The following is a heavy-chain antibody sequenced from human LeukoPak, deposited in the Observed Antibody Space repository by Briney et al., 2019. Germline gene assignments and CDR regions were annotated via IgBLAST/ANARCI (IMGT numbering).Heavy chain of an antibody. CDR3: ARGRRQWLVRDYYMDV. Sequence: SETLSLTCTVSGGSISSSSYYWGWIRQPPGKGLEWIGEINHSGSTNYNPSLKSRVTISVDTSKNQFSLKLSSVTAADTAVYYCARGRRQWLVRDYYMDVWGKGTTVTVSS. CDR2: INHSGST. V-gene: IGHV4-39*07. D-gene: IGHD6-19*01. J-gene: IGHJ6*03. CDR1: GGSISSSSYY.